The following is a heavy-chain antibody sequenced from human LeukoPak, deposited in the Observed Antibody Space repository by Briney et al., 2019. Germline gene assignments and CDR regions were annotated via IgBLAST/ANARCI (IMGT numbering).Heavy chain of an antibody. D-gene: IGHD5-12*01. CDR3: ARGPCGYHNT. CDR1: EFSVGSNY. V-gene: IGHV3-66*01. J-gene: IGHJ4*02. CDR2: IYSGGST. Sequence: PGGSLRLSCAASEFSVGSNYMTWVRQAPGKGLEWVSLIYSGGSTYYADSVKGRFTISRDNSKNTLYLQMNSLRAEDTAVYYCARGPCGYHNTGGQGTLVTVSS.